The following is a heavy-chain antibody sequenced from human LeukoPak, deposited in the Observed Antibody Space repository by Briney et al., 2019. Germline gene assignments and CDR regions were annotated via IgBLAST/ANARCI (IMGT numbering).Heavy chain of an antibody. J-gene: IGHJ4*02. V-gene: IGHV3-33*01. Sequence: PGRSLRLSCAASGFTFSSYGMHWVRQSPGKGLEWVAVTWYDGSKTYYADSVKGRFTSSRDNSKNTMYLKMNSLRAEDTAVYYGARDPRGIAVAGTLDYWGQGTQVTVSS. D-gene: IGHD6-19*01. CDR2: TWYDGSKT. CDR3: ARDPRGIAVAGTLDY. CDR1: GFTFSSYG.